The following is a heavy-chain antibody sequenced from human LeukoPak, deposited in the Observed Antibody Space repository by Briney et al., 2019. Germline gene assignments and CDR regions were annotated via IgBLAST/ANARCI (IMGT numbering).Heavy chain of an antibody. CDR1: GFTFSSYA. V-gene: IGHV3-30*04. J-gene: IGHJ4*02. Sequence: PGGSLRLSCAASGFTFSSYAMHWVRQAPGKGLEWVAVISYDGSNKYYADSVKGRFTISRDNSKNTLYLQMNSLRAEDTAVYYCAREVVVIIHKHFDYWGQGTLVTVSS. CDR3: AREVVVIIHKHFDY. CDR2: ISYDGSNK. D-gene: IGHD3-22*01.